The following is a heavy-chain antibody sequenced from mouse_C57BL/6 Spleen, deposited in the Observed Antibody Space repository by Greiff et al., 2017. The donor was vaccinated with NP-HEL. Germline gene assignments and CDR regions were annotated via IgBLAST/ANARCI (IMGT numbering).Heavy chain of an antibody. V-gene: IGHV5-17*01. D-gene: IGHD1-1*01. CDR3: ARLGSGAY. CDR1: GFTFSDYG. Sequence: EVQGVESGGGLVKPGGPLKLSCAASGFTFSDYGMHWVRQAPEKGLEWVAYISSGSSTIYYADTVKGRFTISRDNAKNTLFLQMTSLRSEDTAMYYCARLGSGAYWGQGTLVTVSA. J-gene: IGHJ3*01. CDR2: ISSGSSTI.